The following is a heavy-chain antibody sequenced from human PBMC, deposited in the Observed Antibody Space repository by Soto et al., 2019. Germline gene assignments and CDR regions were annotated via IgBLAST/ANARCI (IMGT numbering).Heavy chain of an antibody. J-gene: IGHJ6*03. Sequence: VQLVESGGGLVQPGGSLRLSCAASGFTFSDHYMDWVRQAPGKGLEWVGRIRNKANSYITEYAASVEGRFTISRDDSENALYLQMNSLKTEDTAVYYCATEWTGTTQYYYDYMDVWGKGTTVTVSS. V-gene: IGHV3-72*01. D-gene: IGHD1-7*01. CDR2: IRNKANSYIT. CDR1: GFTFSDHY. CDR3: ATEWTGTTQYYYDYMDV.